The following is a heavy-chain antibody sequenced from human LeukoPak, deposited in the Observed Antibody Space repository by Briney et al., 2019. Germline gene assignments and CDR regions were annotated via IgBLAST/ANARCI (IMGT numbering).Heavy chain of an antibody. V-gene: IGHV4-34*01. CDR2: INHSGST. CDR1: GGSFSSYY. Sequence: PSETLSLTCAVYGGSFSSYYWTWIRQPPGKGLEWIGEINHSGSTNYSPSLESRVTISVDTSKNQFSLKLSSVTAADTAVYYCARRSRRPNAFDYWGQGTLVTVSS. D-gene: IGHD1-1*01. J-gene: IGHJ4*02. CDR3: ARRSRRPNAFDY.